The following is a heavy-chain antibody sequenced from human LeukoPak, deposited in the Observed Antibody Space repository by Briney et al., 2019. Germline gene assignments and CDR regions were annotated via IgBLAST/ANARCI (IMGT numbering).Heavy chain of an antibody. Sequence: SQTLSLTCAISGDSVSNNRAGWNWIRQSPSRGLEWLGRTYYRSNWYNDYAVSVRSRITINPDTSKNQFSLHLNSVTPEDTAVYYCASGAVAGKGWLDSWGQGTLVTVSS. D-gene: IGHD6-19*01. CDR1: GDSVSNNRAG. CDR2: TYYRSNWYN. V-gene: IGHV6-1*01. J-gene: IGHJ4*02. CDR3: ASGAVAGKGWLDS.